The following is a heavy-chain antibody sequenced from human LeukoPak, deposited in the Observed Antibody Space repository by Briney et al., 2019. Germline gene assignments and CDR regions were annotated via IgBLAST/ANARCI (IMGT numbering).Heavy chain of an antibody. V-gene: IGHV4-59*08. D-gene: IGHD3-3*01. CDR2: IYYSGST. CDR1: GGSISSYY. Sequence: SETLSLTCTVSGGSISSYYWSWIRQPPGKGLEWIGYIYYSGSTNYNPSLKSRVTISVDTSKNQFSLKLSSVTAADTAVYYCARVSTIFGGVRYYYYYMDVRGKGTTVTVSS. CDR3: ARVSTIFGGVRYYYYYMDV. J-gene: IGHJ6*03.